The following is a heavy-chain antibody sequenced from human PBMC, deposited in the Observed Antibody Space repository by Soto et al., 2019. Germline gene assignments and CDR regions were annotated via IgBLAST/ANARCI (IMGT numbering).Heavy chain of an antibody. Sequence: QVQLVQSGAEVKKPGASVKVSCKASGYTFTSYDINWVRQATGQGLEWMGWMNPNSGNTGYAQKFQGRVTQTRNTSISTAYMELRSLRSEDTAVYYCASVGSSIWCYYGMDVGGQGTTVTVSS. D-gene: IGHD6-13*01. V-gene: IGHV1-8*01. J-gene: IGHJ6*02. CDR1: GYTFTSYD. CDR3: ASVGSSIWCYYGMDV. CDR2: MNPNSGNT.